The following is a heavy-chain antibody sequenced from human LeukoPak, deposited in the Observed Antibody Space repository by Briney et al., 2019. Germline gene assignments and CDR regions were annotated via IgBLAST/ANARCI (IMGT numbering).Heavy chain of an antibody. CDR1: GFTFSSYW. J-gene: IGHJ4*02. Sequence: PGGSLRLSCAASGFTFSSYWMSWVRQAPGKGREWVANIKQDGSEKYYVDSVKGRFTISRDNAKNSLYLQMNSLRAEDTAVYYCARAGATLRYFDWQDYWGQGTLVTVSS. CDR3: ARAGATLRYFDWQDY. CDR2: IKQDGSEK. D-gene: IGHD3-9*01. V-gene: IGHV3-7*01.